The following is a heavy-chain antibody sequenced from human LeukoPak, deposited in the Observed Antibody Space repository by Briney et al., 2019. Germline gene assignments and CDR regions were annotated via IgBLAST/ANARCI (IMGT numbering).Heavy chain of an antibody. CDR1: GGSISSGDYY. CDR2: IYYSGST. V-gene: IGHV4-30-4*01. D-gene: IGHD3-22*01. Sequence: PSETLSLTCTVSGGSISSGDYYWSWIRQPPGKGLEWIGYIYYSGSTYYNPSLKSRVTISVDTSKNQFSLKLSSVTAADTAVYYCARDTSHYYDSSGYLDAFDIWGQGTMVTVSS. CDR3: ARDTSHYYDSSGYLDAFDI. J-gene: IGHJ3*02.